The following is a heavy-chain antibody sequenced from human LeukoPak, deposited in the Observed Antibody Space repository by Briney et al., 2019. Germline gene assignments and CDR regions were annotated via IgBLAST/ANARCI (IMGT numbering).Heavy chain of an antibody. CDR2: IYYSGST. Sequence: SETLSLTCTVSGGSISSSSYYWGWIRQPPGKGLEWIGSIYYSGSTYYNPSLKSRVTISVDTSKNQFSLKLSSVTAADTAVYYCAREGGEQDCGGGSCHRYYYYYYMDVWGKGTTVTVSS. CDR1: GGSISSSSYY. CDR3: AREGGEQDCGGGSCHRYYYYYYMDV. V-gene: IGHV4-39*07. J-gene: IGHJ6*03. D-gene: IGHD2-15*01.